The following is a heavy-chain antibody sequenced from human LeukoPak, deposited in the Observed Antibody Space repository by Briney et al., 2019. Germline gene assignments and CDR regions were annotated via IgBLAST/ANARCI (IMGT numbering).Heavy chain of an antibody. D-gene: IGHD5-24*01. CDR3: ARGTFVEMATTRNDAFDI. J-gene: IGHJ3*02. Sequence: SETLSLTCTVSGGSISSYYWSWIRQPPGKGLEWIGYIYYSGSTNYNPSLKSRVTISVDTSKNQFSLKLSSVTAADTAVYYCARGTFVEMATTRNDAFDIWGQGTVVTVSS. CDR2: IYYSGST. CDR1: GGSISSYY. V-gene: IGHV4-59*08.